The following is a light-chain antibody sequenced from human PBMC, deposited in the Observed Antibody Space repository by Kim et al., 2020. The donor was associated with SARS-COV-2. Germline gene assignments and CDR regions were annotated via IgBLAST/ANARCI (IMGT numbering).Light chain of an antibody. V-gene: IGLV6-57*04. J-gene: IGLJ3*02. Sequence: NFMLTQPPSVSESPGKTVTISCTRSSGSIASNYVQWYQQRPGSAPTTVIYEDNQRPSGVPDRFSGSIDSSSNSASLTISGLKTEDEADYYCQSYDSSLWVFGGGTQLTVL. CDR2: EDN. CDR1: SGSIASNY. CDR3: QSYDSSLWV.